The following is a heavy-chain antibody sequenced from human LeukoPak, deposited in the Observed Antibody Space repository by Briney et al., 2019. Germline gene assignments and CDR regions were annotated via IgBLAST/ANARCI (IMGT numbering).Heavy chain of an antibody. D-gene: IGHD1-1*01. V-gene: IGHV4-34*01. CDR1: GRSFSGYY. CDR2: INHSGST. CDR3: AVQLPPYYYYYYGMDV. Sequence: PSETLSLTCAVYGRSFSGYYWSWIRQPPGKGLEWIGEINHSGSTNYNPSLKSRVTISVDTSKNQFSLKLSSVTAADTAVYYCAVQLPPYYYYYYGMDVWGQGTTVTVSS. J-gene: IGHJ6*02.